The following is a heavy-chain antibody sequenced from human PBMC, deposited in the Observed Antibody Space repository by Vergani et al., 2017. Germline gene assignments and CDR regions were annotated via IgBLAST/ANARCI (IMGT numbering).Heavy chain of an antibody. CDR3: TRRRPRIAAAGLDAFDI. V-gene: IGHV3-33*01. CDR2: IWYDGSNK. J-gene: IGHJ3*02. D-gene: IGHD6-13*01. Sequence: VQLVESGGGLVQPGGSLRLSCAASGFTFSSYGMHWVRQAPGKGLEWVAVIWYDGSNKYYADSVKGRFTISRDNSKNTAYLQMNSLKTEDTAVYYCTRRRPRIAAAGLDAFDIWGQGTMVTVSS. CDR1: GFTFSSYG.